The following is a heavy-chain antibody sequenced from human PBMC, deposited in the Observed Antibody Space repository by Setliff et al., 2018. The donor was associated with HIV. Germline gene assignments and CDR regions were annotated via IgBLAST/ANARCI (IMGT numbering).Heavy chain of an antibody. V-gene: IGHV1-2*02. D-gene: IGHD1-26*01. Sequence: ASVKVSCKTFGYRFTDFYVNWVRQAPGQGLEWMGWINPKSGATKNAQKFQGRVTMTRDTSISTVYMELSSLRSDDTALYFCARGASGSSKSAFDYWGQGTLVTVSS. CDR2: INPKSGAT. J-gene: IGHJ4*02. CDR3: ARGASGSSKSAFDY. CDR1: GYRFTDFY.